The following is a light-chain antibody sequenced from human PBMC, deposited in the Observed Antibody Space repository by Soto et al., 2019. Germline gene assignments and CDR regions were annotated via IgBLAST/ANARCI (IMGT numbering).Light chain of an antibody. CDR2: SNN. V-gene: IGLV1-44*01. CDR1: SSNIGSNT. CDR3: AAWDDSLNGVI. Sequence: QSVLTQPPSASGTPGLRVTISCSGSSSNIGSNTVNWYQKLPVTAPKLLIHSNNQRPSGVPDRFSGSKSGTSASLAISGLQSEDEADYYCAAWDDSLNGVIFGGGTKLTVL. J-gene: IGLJ2*01.